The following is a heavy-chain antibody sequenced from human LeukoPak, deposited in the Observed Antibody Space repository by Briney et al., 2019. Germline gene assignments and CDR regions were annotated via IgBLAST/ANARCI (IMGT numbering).Heavy chain of an antibody. V-gene: IGHV3-7*01. J-gene: IGHJ4*02. D-gene: IGHD3-10*01. Sequence: GGSLRLSCAASGFTFSSYWMSWVRQAPGKGLEWVANIKQDGSEKYYVDYVKGRFTISRENGKNSLYLDMHSLRAEDTAVYYCARDRGVLDGYYFDFWGQGTLVTVSS. CDR3: ARDRGVLDGYYFDF. CDR2: IKQDGSEK. CDR1: GFTFSSYW.